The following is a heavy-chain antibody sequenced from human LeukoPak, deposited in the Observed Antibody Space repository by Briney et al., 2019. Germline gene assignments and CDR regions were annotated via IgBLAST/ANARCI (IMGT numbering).Heavy chain of an antibody. D-gene: IGHD6-13*01. CDR1: GYSISSGYY. CDR2: IYHSGST. Sequence: SETLSLTCTVSGYSISSGYYWVWIRQPPGKGLEWIGNIYHSGSTYYNPSLKSRVTISVDTSKNQFSLKVRSVTAADTAVYYCARDGEVLSSSWFWFDPWGQGALVTVSS. CDR3: ARDGEVLSSSWFWFDP. V-gene: IGHV4-38-2*02. J-gene: IGHJ5*02.